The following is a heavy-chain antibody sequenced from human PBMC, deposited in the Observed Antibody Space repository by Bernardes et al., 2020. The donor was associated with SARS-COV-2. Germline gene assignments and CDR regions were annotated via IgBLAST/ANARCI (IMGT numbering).Heavy chain of an antibody. J-gene: IGHJ4*02. D-gene: IGHD3-10*01. V-gene: IGHV5-51*01. Sequence: GACLKISCKGSGYSFTRYWIGWVRPIPGKGLEWLGIIYPGDSDTRYSPSFQGQVTISADKSISTAYLQWSSLKASDTAMYYCARHSQWFGEFDYWGQGTLVTVSS. CDR1: GYSFTRYW. CDR3: ARHSQWFGEFDY. CDR2: IYPGDSDT.